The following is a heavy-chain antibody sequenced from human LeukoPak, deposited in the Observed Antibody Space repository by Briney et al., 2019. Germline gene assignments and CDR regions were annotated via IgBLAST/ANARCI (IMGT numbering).Heavy chain of an antibody. CDR1: GGSISSGSYY. J-gene: IGHJ4*02. D-gene: IGHD2-2*01. Sequence: PSETLSLTCTVSGGSISSGSYYWSWIGQPAGRGLEWLGRIYTSGSTNYNPALKSRLTISLGTSKNQFSLKLSSATAADTAVYYCAREDARSVPTAISPLDYWGQGTLVAVSS. V-gene: IGHV4-61*02. CDR3: AREDARSVPTAISPLDY. CDR2: IYTSGST.